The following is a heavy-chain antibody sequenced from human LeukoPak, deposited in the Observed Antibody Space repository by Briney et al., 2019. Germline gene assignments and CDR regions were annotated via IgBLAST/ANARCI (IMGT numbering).Heavy chain of an antibody. CDR3: TSEAWGLGELSRNFDY. J-gene: IGHJ4*02. D-gene: IGHD3-16*02. CDR2: IKSKTDGGTT. V-gene: IGHV3-15*01. Sequence: SGGSQRLSCAASGFTFSNAWMSRVRQAPGKGLEWVGRIKSKTDGGTTDYAAPVKGRFTISRDDSKNTLYLQMNSLKTEDTAVYYCTSEAWGLGELSRNFDYWGQGTLVTVSS. CDR1: GFTFSNAW.